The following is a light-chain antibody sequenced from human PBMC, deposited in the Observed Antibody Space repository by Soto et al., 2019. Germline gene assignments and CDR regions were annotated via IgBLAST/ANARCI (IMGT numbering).Light chain of an antibody. Sequence: VIWMTQSPSLLSASTGDRVTISFRMSQGISSWVAWYQQIPGKAPKLLIYDASILQTGVPSRFSGSGSGTDFTLTINSLQPEDFATYYCQQAKSFPITFGQGTRLEI. V-gene: IGKV1D-8*03. CDR1: QGISSW. CDR3: QQAKSFPIT. J-gene: IGKJ5*01. CDR2: DAS.